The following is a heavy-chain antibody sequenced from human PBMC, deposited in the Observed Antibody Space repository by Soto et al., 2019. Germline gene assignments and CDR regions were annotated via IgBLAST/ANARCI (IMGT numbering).Heavy chain of an antibody. CDR2: INAGNGNT. J-gene: IGHJ4*02. CDR3: ASESYGGEFAH. Sequence: QVHLVQSGAEEKKPGASVKVSCKASGYTFTSYAMHWVRQAPGQRLEWMGWINAGNGNTKYSQKFQGRVTITRDTFVSTAYMELSSLRSDDTAVYYCASESYGGEFAHWGQGTLVTVSS. CDR1: GYTFTSYA. D-gene: IGHD4-17*01. V-gene: IGHV1-3*05.